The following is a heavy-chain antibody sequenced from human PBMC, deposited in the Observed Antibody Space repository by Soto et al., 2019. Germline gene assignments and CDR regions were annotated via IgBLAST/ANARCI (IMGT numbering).Heavy chain of an antibody. D-gene: IGHD3-10*01. V-gene: IGHV3-7*01. J-gene: IGHJ4*02. CDR3: ARDPVRGDDYNFDY. Sequence: DVQLMESGGGLVQPGGSLRLSCEASGFIFSSYWMAWVRQSPGKGLEWVAIIKPDGSAKNYVDSVKGRFTISRDNAKNSLYLQMNSLRAEDTAVYYCARDPVRGDDYNFDYWGQGTLVTVSS. CDR2: IKPDGSAK. CDR1: GFIFSSYW.